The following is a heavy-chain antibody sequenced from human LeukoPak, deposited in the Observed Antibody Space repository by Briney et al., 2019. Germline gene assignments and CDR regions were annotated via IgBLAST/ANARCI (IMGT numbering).Heavy chain of an antibody. D-gene: IGHD4-17*01. V-gene: IGHV3-23*01. Sequence: GGSLRLSCAASGFTFSSYAMSWVRQAPGKGLEWVSAISGSGGSTYYADSVKGRFTISRDNSKNTLYLQMNSLRAEDTAVYYCARDQTTVTKSTKYYFDYWGQRTLVTVSS. J-gene: IGHJ4*02. CDR2: ISGSGGST. CDR1: GFTFSSYA. CDR3: ARDQTTVTKSTKYYFDY.